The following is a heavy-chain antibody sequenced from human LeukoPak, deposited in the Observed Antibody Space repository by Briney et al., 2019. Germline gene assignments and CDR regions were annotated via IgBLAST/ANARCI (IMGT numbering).Heavy chain of an antibody. Sequence: ASVKVSCKASAYTFTGYYMHWVRQAPGQGLEWMGWINHNSGGTNYAQKFQDRITMTRDTSITTAYMELSRLRSDDTAVYYCASGIVVLPAAPGDDAFDIWGQGTMVTVSS. J-gene: IGHJ3*02. D-gene: IGHD2-2*01. CDR3: ASGIVVLPAAPGDDAFDI. CDR1: AYTFTGYY. CDR2: INHNSGGT. V-gene: IGHV1-2*02.